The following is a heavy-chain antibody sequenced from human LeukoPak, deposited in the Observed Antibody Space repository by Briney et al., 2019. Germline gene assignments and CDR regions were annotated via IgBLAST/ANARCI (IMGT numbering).Heavy chain of an antibody. V-gene: IGHV4-34*01. CDR1: GGSSSGYY. CDR3: ARNTYYDFWSGFPSLDYYGMDV. Sequence: PSETLSLTCAVYGGSSSGYYWSWIRQPPGKGLEWIGEINHSGSTNYNPSLKSRVTISVDTSKNQFSLKLSSVTAADTAVYYCARNTYYDFWSGFPSLDYYGMDVWGQGTTVTVSS. D-gene: IGHD3-3*01. J-gene: IGHJ6*02. CDR2: INHSGST.